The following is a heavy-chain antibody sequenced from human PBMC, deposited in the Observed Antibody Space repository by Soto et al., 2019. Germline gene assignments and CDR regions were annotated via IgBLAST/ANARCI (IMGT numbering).Heavy chain of an antibody. J-gene: IGHJ6*02. CDR2: IIPIFGTA. D-gene: IGHD5-18*01. Sequence: SVKVSCKASGYTFTSYYMHWVRQAPGQGLEWMGGIIPIFGTANYAQKFQGRVTITADESTSTAYMELSSLRSEDTAVYYCATDSRQNVDTAMVQTYYYYYGVDVWGQGTTVTVSS. CDR3: ATDSRQNVDTAMVQTYYYYYGVDV. V-gene: IGHV1-69*13. CDR1: GYTFTSYY.